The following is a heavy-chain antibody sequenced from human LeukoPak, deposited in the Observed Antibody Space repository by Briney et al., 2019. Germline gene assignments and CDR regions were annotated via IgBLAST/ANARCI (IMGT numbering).Heavy chain of an antibody. V-gene: IGHV4-34*01. Sequence: SETLSLTCAVYGGSFSGYYWSWIRQPPGKGLEWIGEINHSGSTNYNPSLKSRVTISVDTSKNQFSLKLSSVTAADTAVYYCAREGMTTVDRGWFDPWGQGTLVTVSS. D-gene: IGHD4-11*01. CDR3: AREGMTTVDRGWFDP. CDR1: GGSFSGYY. CDR2: INHSGST. J-gene: IGHJ5*02.